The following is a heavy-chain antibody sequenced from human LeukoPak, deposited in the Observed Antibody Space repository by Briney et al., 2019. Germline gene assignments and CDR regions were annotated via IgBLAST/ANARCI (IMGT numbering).Heavy chain of an antibody. V-gene: IGHV3-7*01. D-gene: IGHD3-9*01. CDR1: GFTFSSYW. CDR3: AGAPGIDWLQSN. Sequence: GGSLRLSCAASGFTFSSYWMSWARQAPGKGLEWVANIKQDGSEKYYVDSVKGRFTTSRDNAKNSLYLQMNSLRAEDTAVYYCAGAPGIDWLQSNWGQGTLVTVSS. CDR2: IKQDGSEK. J-gene: IGHJ4*02.